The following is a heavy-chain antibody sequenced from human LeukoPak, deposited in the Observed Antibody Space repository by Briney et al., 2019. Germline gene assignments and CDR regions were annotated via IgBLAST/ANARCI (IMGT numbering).Heavy chain of an antibody. Sequence: PGGSLRLSCAASGFTFSSYGMHWVRQAPGKGLEWVAFISSAGTTTYYADSVKGRFTISRDNSKNTLYLQMNSLRAEDTAVYYCAKQTDRYTLSDAFDIWGQGTMVTVSS. V-gene: IGHV3-30-3*02. CDR3: AKQTDRYTLSDAFDI. J-gene: IGHJ3*02. CDR1: GFTFSSYG. CDR2: ISSAGTTT. D-gene: IGHD2-2*02.